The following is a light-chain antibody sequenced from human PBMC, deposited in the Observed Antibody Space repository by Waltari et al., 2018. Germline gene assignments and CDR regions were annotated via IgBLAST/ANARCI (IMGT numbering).Light chain of an antibody. CDR2: EVS. V-gene: IGLV2-14*01. Sequence: QSALTQPASVSGSPGQSITISCTGTSSDVGGYNYASWYQQHPGKAPKLMIYEVSNRPSGLSNRFSGSKSGNTASLTISGLQAEDEADYYCSSYTSSSTVVFGGGTKLTVL. CDR1: SSDVGGYNY. J-gene: IGLJ2*01. CDR3: SSYTSSSTVV.